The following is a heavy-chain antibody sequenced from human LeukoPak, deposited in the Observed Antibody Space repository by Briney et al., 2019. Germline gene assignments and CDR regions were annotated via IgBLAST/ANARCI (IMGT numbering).Heavy chain of an antibody. CDR2: IIPIFGTA. J-gene: IGHJ5*02. D-gene: IGHD3-10*01. CDR3: ARGHITMVRGVMTLNWFDP. CDR1: GGTFSSYA. V-gene: IGHV1-69*13. Sequence: HGASVKVSCKASGGTFSSYAISWVRQAPGQGLEWMGGIIPIFGTANYAQKFQGRVTITADESTSTAYMELSSLRSEDTAVYYCARGHITMVRGVMTLNWFDPWGQGTLVTVSS.